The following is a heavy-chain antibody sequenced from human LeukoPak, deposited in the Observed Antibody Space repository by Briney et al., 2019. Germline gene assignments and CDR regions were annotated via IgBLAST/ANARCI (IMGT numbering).Heavy chain of an antibody. CDR3: ARVQGYYYYYLDV. CDR1: GYTFTNYG. CDR2: INPENGNT. J-gene: IGHJ6*03. V-gene: IGHV1-18*01. Sequence: GASVKVSCKASGYTFTNYGVTWVRQAPGQGLEWVGWINPENGNTNCAETFQGRVTVTTDTSTNTAYMELRSLRSDATAVYHCARVQGYYYYYLDVWGKGTTVTVSS.